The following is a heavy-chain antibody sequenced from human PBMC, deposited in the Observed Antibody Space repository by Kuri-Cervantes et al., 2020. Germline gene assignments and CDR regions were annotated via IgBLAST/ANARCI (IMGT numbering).Heavy chain of an antibody. Sequence: ASVKVSCKASGYTFTSYGISWVRQAPGQGLEWMGIINPSGGSTSYAQKFQGRVTMTRDTSTSTVYMELSSLRSEDTAVYHCAREIFGVVIDRVNWFDPWGQGTLVTVSS. CDR3: AREIFGVVIDRVNWFDP. V-gene: IGHV1-46*01. CDR2: INPSGGST. J-gene: IGHJ5*02. CDR1: GYTFTSYG. D-gene: IGHD3-3*01.